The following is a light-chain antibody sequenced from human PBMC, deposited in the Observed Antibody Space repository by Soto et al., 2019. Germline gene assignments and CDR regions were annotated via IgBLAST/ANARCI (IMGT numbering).Light chain of an antibody. CDR3: QHYKSYSEA. CDR1: QTISSW. J-gene: IGKJ1*01. CDR2: KAS. Sequence: DIQMTQSPSTLSGSVGDRVTITCRASQTISSWLAWYQQKPGKAPKLLIYKASTLKSGVPSRFSGSGSGTEFTLTISSLQPDDFATYYCQHYKSYSEAFGQGTNVELK. V-gene: IGKV1-5*03.